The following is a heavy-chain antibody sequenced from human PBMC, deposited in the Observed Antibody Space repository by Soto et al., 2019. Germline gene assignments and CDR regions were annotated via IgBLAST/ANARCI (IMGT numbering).Heavy chain of an antibody. V-gene: IGHV1-3*01. CDR2: INADNGNT. CDR3: ARDWSGYYGSGSYPD. CDR1: GYTFTAFA. D-gene: IGHD3-10*01. Sequence: QVQLVQSGTEVRKPGASVRVSCKASGYTFTAFAMHWVRQAPGQRPEWMGWINADNGNTRYSQKFQGRVTFTRDTSANTAYLELSSLESDDTAVYYCARDWSGYYGSGSYPDWGQGTLVTVSS. J-gene: IGHJ4*02.